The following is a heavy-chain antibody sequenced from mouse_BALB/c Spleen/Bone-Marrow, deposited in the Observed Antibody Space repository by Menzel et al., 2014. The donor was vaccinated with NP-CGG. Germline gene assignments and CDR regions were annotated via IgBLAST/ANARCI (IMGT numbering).Heavy chain of an antibody. J-gene: IGHJ4*01. V-gene: IGHV5-6-5*01. CDR1: GFTFNNYA. CDR2: ISSGGDT. Sequence: EVQLQESGGGLVKPGGSLKLSCAASGFTFNNYAMSWVRQTPDKRLEWVASISSGGDTFYSDTVKGRFTISGDSARNILYLQMSSLRSEDTALYYCARGLYYGFEGYAMDYWGQGTSVTVSS. D-gene: IGHD2-2*01. CDR3: ARGLYYGFEGYAMDY.